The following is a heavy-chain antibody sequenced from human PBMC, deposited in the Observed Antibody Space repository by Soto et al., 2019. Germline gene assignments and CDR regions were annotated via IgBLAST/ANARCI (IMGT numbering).Heavy chain of an antibody. J-gene: IGHJ4*02. D-gene: IGHD2-21*02. Sequence: QVQLVQSGAEVKKPGSSVKVSCKASGGTFSSYTISWVRQAPGQGLEWMGRIIPILGIANYAQKFQGRVTITADKSTSTAYMELSSLRSEDTVVYYCARDHVVVTAILYYWGQGTLVTVSS. V-gene: IGHV1-69*08. CDR2: IIPILGIA. CDR3: ARDHVVVTAILYY. CDR1: GGTFSSYT.